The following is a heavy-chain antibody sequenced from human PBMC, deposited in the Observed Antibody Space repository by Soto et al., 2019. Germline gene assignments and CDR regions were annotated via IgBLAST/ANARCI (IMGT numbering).Heavy chain of an antibody. CDR3: ARVSSSSWYGPLGGNDVVGAFDI. V-gene: IGHV6-1*01. D-gene: IGHD6-13*01. J-gene: IGHJ3*02. CDR1: GDSVSSNSAA. CDR2: TYYRSKWYN. Sequence: SQTLSLTCAISGDSVSSNSAAWNWIRQSPSRGLEWLGRTYYRSKWYNDYAVSVKSRITINPDTSKNQFSLQLNSVTPEDTAVYYCARVSSSSWYGPLGGNDVVGAFDIWGQGTMVTVSS.